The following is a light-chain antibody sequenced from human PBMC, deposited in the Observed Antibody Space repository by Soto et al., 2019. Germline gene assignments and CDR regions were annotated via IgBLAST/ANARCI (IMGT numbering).Light chain of an antibody. Sequence: QSVLTQPASVSGSPGQSITISCTGTSSDVGGYNLVSWYQQHPGKAPKPMIYEGSKRPSGVSNRFSGSKSGNTASLTISGLQAEDEADYYCCSYAGSSTYVFGTGTKVT. V-gene: IGLV2-23*01. CDR2: EGS. CDR3: CSYAGSSTYV. J-gene: IGLJ1*01. CDR1: SSDVGGYNL.